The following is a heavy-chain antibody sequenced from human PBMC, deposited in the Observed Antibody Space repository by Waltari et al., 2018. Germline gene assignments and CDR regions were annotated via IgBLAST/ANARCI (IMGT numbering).Heavy chain of an antibody. J-gene: IGHJ5*02. CDR2: ISHSETT. Sequence: GIWVRQPPGKGLEWSGEISHSETTNYSPSLRSRVTISMDKSKNQISLDLTSVTASDTAVYYCASGGLRNFDWAWGQGTLVTVSS. D-gene: IGHD3-9*01. V-gene: IGHV4-4*02. CDR3: ASGGLRNFDWA.